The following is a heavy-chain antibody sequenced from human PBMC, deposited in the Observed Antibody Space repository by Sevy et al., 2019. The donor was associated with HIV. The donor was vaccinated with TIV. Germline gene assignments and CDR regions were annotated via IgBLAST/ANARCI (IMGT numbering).Heavy chain of an antibody. CDR1: GFTFSSYW. D-gene: IGHD5-18*01. J-gene: IGHJ4*02. V-gene: IGHV3-7*01. CDR3: VREGVGGYSYSLDC. Sequence: GGSLRLSCAASGFTFSSYWMSWVRQAPGKGLKWVATMKEDGSERNYVDSVKGRFTISRDNAKNSLYLQMNSLRAEDTAVYYCVREGVGGYSYSLDCWGQRTLVTVSS. CDR2: MKEDGSER.